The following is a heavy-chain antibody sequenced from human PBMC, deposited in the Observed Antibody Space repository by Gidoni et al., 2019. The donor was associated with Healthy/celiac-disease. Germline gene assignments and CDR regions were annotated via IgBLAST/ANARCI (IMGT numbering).Heavy chain of an antibody. CDR3: ARGWKVGVPKRYCSGGSCYWFDP. V-gene: IGHV4-34*01. J-gene: IGHJ5*02. CDR1: GGSSSGYY. CDR2: INHSGST. D-gene: IGHD2-15*01. Sequence: QVQLQQWGAGLLKPSETLSLTCAVYGGSSSGYYWSWLRQPPGKGLEWIGEINHSGSTNYNPSLKSRVTISVDTSKNQFSLKLSSVTAADTAVYYCARGWKVGVPKRYCSGGSCYWFDPWGQGTLVTVSS.